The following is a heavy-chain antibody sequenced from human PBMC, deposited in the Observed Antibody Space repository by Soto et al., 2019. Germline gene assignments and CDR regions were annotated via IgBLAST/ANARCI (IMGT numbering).Heavy chain of an antibody. J-gene: IGHJ4*02. V-gene: IGHV3-7*03. CDR2: IKQDGSAK. CDR3: ATNLRYFDWPDY. CDR1: GFTFSSYR. Sequence: GGSLRLSCAASGFTFSSYRMSWVRQAPGKGLEWVANIKQDGSAKYYVDSVKGRFTISRDNAKNSLYLQMNSLRAEDTAVYYCATNLRYFDWPDYWGQGTLVTVSS. D-gene: IGHD3-9*01.